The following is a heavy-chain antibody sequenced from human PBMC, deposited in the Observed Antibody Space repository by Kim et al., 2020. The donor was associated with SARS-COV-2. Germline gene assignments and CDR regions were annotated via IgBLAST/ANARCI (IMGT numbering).Heavy chain of an antibody. CDR1: GFTFSNYW. CDR3: ARMGLSVTGTGGG. Sequence: GGSLRLSCAASGFTFSNYWMHWVRQAPGKGLVWVSHISSDGSTTNYADSVKGRFTISRDNAKNTLYLQMNSLRAEDTAVYYCARMGLSVTGTGGGWGQGTLVTASS. V-gene: IGHV3-74*01. CDR2: ISSDGSTT. J-gene: IGHJ4*02. D-gene: IGHD6-19*01.